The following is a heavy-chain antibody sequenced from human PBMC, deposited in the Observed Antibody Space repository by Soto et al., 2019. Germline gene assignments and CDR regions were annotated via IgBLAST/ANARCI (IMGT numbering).Heavy chain of an antibody. V-gene: IGHV4-39*01. J-gene: IGHJ6*02. Sequence: SETLSLTCSVSGYSVSSSDYYWAWIRQPPGKGLEWIGSMFYSGLTYYNPSLKSRVTLSVDTSKNHFSVRLNSVTAADTAVYDCAPLTVSLSGPYGIHVWGQGTTVTVSS. CDR1: GYSVSSSDYY. D-gene: IGHD2-15*01. CDR3: APLTVSLSGPYGIHV. CDR2: MFYSGLT.